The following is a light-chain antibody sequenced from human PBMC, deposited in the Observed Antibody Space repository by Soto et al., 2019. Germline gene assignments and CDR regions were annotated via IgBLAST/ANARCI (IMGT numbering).Light chain of an antibody. J-gene: IGKJ4*01. Sequence: DIVMTQSPATLSVAPGERVTFSCRASQGVSRKLAWYQHKPGQAPRLLISGASTGATGIPARFSGSGSGTEFTLTISSLQSEDCAIYYCQQYHTWPITFGMGTKVEIK. CDR2: GAS. CDR1: QGVSRK. V-gene: IGKV3-15*01. CDR3: QQYHTWPIT.